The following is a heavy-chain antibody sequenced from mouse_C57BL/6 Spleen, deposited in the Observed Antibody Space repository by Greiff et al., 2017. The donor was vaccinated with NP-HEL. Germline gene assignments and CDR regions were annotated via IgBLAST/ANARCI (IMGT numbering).Heavy chain of an antibody. CDR1: GYTFTSYW. Sequence: VQLQQPGAELVKPGASVKLSCKASGYTFTSYWMHWVTQRPGRGLEWIGRFVPISGGTKYNEKFTSNATLTVDKPSSTAYMQLSSLTSKDAAVYYCARSSVHGYFDVWGTGTTVTVSS. V-gene: IGHV1-72*01. J-gene: IGHJ1*03. CDR3: ARSSVHGYFDV. CDR2: FVPISGGT.